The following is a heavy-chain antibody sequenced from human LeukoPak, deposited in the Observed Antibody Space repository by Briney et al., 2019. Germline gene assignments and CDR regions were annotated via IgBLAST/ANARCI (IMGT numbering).Heavy chain of an antibody. Sequence: PSETLSLTCTVSGGSISSYYWSWIRQPPGKGLEWIGYIYYSGGTNYNPSLKSRVTISVDTSKNQFSLKLSSVTAADTAVYYCARGAPYSSGWYYFDYWGQGTLVTVSS. J-gene: IGHJ4*02. CDR2: IYYSGGT. CDR1: GGSISSYY. V-gene: IGHV4-59*01. D-gene: IGHD6-19*01. CDR3: ARGAPYSSGWYYFDY.